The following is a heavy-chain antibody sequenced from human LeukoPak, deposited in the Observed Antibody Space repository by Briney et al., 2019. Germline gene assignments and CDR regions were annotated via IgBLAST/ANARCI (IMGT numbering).Heavy chain of an antibody. V-gene: IGHV4-38-2*02. CDR3: ARVRRATMIVVVRVPDAFDI. D-gene: IGHD3-22*01. CDR2: IYHSGST. Sequence: SETLSLTCTVSGYSISSGYYWGWIRQPPGKGLEWIGSIYHSGSTYYNPSLKSRVTISVDTSKNQFSLKLSSVTAADTAVYYCARVRRATMIVVVRVPDAFDIWGQGTMVTVSS. J-gene: IGHJ3*02. CDR1: GYSISSGYY.